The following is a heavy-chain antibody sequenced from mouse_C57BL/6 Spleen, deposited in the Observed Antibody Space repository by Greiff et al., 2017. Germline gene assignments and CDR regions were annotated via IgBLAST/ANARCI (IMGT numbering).Heavy chain of an antibody. D-gene: IGHD2-3*01. CDR3: TRCGYLEISDY. Sequence: EVHLVESGTVLARPGASVKMSCKTSGYTFTSYWMNWVKQRPGQGLEWIGAIYPGNSDTSYNQKFKGKAKLTAVTSASTAYMELSSLTTEDSAVYYCTRCGYLEISDYWGQGTTLTVSS. J-gene: IGHJ2*01. CDR2: IYPGNSDT. CDR1: GYTFTSYW. V-gene: IGHV1-5*01.